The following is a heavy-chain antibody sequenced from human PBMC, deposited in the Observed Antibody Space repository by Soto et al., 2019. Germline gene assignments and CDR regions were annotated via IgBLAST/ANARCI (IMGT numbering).Heavy chain of an antibody. J-gene: IGHJ6*02. CDR1: GFTFSSYW. D-gene: IGHD3-10*01. CDR3: ASDPSTYYYGSASPDELHPAYYYGMDV. Sequence: EVQLVESGGGLVQPGGSLRLSCAASGFTFSSYWMSWVRQAPGKGLEWVANIKQDGSEKYYVDSVKGRFTISRDNAKNSLYLQMNSLRAEDTAVYYCASDPSTYYYGSASPDELHPAYYYGMDVWGQGTTVTVSS. CDR2: IKQDGSEK. V-gene: IGHV3-7*05.